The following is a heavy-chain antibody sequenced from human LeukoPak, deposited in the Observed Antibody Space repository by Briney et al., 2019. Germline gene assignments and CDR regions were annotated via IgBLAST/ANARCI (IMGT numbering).Heavy chain of an antibody. J-gene: IGHJ6*03. CDR2: ISSSSTST. V-gene: IGHV3-21*01. CDR1: GFTFSSFS. CDR3: ARSAPAAAGTGPMDV. Sequence: PGGSLRLSCAASGFTFSSFSMSWVRQAPGKGLEWVSSISSSSTSTNYADSVKGRFTISRDNAKNSLYLQMNSLRAVDTTVYYCARSAPAAAGTGPMDVWGKGTTVTVSS. D-gene: IGHD6-13*01.